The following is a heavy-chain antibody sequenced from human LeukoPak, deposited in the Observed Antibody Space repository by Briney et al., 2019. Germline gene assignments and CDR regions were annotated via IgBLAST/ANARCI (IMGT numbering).Heavy chain of an antibody. CDR1: GFTLSSYD. J-gene: IGHJ4*02. Sequence: GGSLRLSCTASGFTLSSYDMSGFRQPPGKEVEWVSSIDYSGGDTHYAHSVKGRFTISIDNSKNTLYLQLSSLRGDDTAVYYCARNSGWYGVSWGEGTLVTVSS. D-gene: IGHD6-19*01. CDR3: ARNSGWYGVS. V-gene: IGHV3-23*01. CDR2: IDYSGGDT.